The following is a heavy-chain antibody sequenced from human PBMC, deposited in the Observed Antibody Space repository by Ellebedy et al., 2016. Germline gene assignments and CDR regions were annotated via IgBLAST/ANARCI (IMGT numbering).Heavy chain of an antibody. CDR2: IFYNGYT. D-gene: IGHD3-16*01. CDR1: GASVNTYY. V-gene: IGHV4-59*02. CDR3: ARWGYAYHGMDV. Sequence: SETLSLXXTVSGASVNTYYWSWIRQPPGKGLEWVGFIFYNGYTNYNPSLRSRVAISVVTSENQFSLNLTSVTPEDTAVYYCARWGYAYHGMDVWGQGTTVTVSS. J-gene: IGHJ6*02.